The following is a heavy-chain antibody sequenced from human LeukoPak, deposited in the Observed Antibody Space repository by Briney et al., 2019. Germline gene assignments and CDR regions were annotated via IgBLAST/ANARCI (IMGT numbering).Heavy chain of an antibody. J-gene: IGHJ5*02. V-gene: IGHV1-18*01. D-gene: IGHD1-1*01. Sequence: VASVKVSCKSSGYTSSDYCISWMRQAPGQGLEWMGWISTNNGNTNYAQQFQGRVTMTTDTSTSTAYMELRSLKSDDTAVYYCARDVPGSIGTTARFDPWGQGTLVTVSS. CDR3: ARDVPGSIGTTARFDP. CDR1: GYTSSDYC. CDR2: ISTNNGNT.